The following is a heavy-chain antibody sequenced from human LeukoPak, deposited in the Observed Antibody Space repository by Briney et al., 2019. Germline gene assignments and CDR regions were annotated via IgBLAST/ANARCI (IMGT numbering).Heavy chain of an antibody. CDR1: GFTFSTYT. V-gene: IGHV3-30-3*01. J-gene: IGHJ4*02. CDR3: ARDRYYGSGRYNYFDY. Sequence: PGGSLRLSCAASGFTFSTYTIHWVRQAPGKWLEWEAVISSDGNNKDYADSVKGRFTVSRDNSKNTLYQQMNSLRAEDTAVYYCARDRYYGSGRYNYFDYWGQGTLVTVSS. D-gene: IGHD3-10*01. CDR2: ISSDGNNK.